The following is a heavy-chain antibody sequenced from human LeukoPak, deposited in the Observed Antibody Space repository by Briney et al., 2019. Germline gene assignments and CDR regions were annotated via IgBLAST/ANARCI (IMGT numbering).Heavy chain of an antibody. V-gene: IGHV3-21*01. CDR2: ISDSSNYI. CDR1: GFTFSTYS. CDR3: ARDGRTPGNPLFDY. J-gene: IGHJ4*02. D-gene: IGHD4-23*01. Sequence: GGSLRLSCAASGFTFSTYSMNWVRQAPGKGLEWVSSISDSSNYIYYADSVKGRFTISRDNAKNSLYLQMNSLRAEDTAVYYCARDGRTPGNPLFDYWGQGTLVTVSS.